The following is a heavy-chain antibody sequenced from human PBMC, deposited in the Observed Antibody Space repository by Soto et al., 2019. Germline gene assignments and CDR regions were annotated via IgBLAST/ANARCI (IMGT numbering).Heavy chain of an antibody. V-gene: IGHV4-4*02. CDR3: ARDRPMVRGVTNYYYYYGMDV. D-gene: IGHD3-10*01. J-gene: IGHJ6*02. CDR2: IYHSGST. CDR1: GGSISSSNW. Sequence: SETLSLTCAVSGGSISSSNWWSWVRQPPGKGLEWIGEIYHSGSTNYNPSLKSRVTISVDKSKNQFSLKLSSVTAADTAVYYCARDRPMVRGVTNYYYYYGMDVWGQGTTVTVSS.